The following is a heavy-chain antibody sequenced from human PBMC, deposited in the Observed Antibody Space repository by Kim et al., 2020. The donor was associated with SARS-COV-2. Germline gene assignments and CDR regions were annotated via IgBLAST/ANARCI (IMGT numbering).Heavy chain of an antibody. V-gene: IGHV3-23*01. D-gene: IGHD2-21*02. Sequence: YADSVKGRFTISRDNSKNTLYLQMNSLRAEDTAVYYCAKSIIVVVTAFDYWGRGTLVTVSS. J-gene: IGHJ4*02. CDR3: AKSIIVVVTAFDY.